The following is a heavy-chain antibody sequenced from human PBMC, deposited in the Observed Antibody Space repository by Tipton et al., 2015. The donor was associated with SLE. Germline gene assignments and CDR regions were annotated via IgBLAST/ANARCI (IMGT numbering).Heavy chain of an antibody. CDR2: ISTAGDT. J-gene: IGHJ2*01. Sequence: SLRLSCAASGFTFSSYDMHWVRQATGKGLEWVSAISTAGDTYYPGSVKGRFTISRENAKNSLYLQMNSLRAGDTAVYYCARTADSSGYYYWYFDLWGRGTLVTVSS. V-gene: IGHV3-13*04. CDR3: ARTADSSGYYYWYFDL. CDR1: GFTFSSYD. D-gene: IGHD3-22*01.